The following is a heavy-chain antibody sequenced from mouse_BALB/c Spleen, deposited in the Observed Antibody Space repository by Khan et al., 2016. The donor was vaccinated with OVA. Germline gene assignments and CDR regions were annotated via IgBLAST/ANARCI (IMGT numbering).Heavy chain of an antibody. CDR1: GYTFTSYT. CDR2: INPSNGYT. V-gene: IGHV1-4*01. J-gene: IGHJ3*01. Sequence: QVQLQQSGAELARPGASVKMSCKASGYTFTSYTIHWIKERPGQGLEWIGNINPSNGYTNYNQKFMDKATLTTDKSSTTAYLQLSSLTSDDSAVYNCVRDGAYHRNDGWFAYWGQGTLVTVSA. CDR3: VRDGAYHRNDGWFAY. D-gene: IGHD2-14*01.